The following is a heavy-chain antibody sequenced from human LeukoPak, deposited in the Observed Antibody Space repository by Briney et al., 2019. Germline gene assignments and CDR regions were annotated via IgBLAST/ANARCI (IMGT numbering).Heavy chain of an antibody. D-gene: IGHD3-10*01. CDR2: LGCTAGTP. Sequence: GGSLRLSCAASRFTPSIYWMHGVRQGPGKGLVSVSALGCTAGTPFYAALVKGRFTTSRDNSTNTLYLQINSLRPEHTALYYCTKRIDGAGSYYIAFWGQGTVVTASS. J-gene: IGHJ4*02. CDR1: RFTPSIYW. CDR3: TKRIDGAGSYYIAF. V-gene: IGHV3-23*01.